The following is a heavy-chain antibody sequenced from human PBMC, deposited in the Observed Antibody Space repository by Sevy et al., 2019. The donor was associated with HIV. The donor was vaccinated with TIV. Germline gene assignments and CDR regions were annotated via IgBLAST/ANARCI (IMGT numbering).Heavy chain of an antibody. CDR1: GFTFSSYA. V-gene: IGHV3-23*01. CDR3: AKDRVWELGDAFDI. D-gene: IGHD1-26*01. Sequence: GGSLRLSYAASGFTFSSYAMSWVRQAPGKGLEWVSGMSGSGGSTYYADSVKGRFAISRDNSKNTLYLQMNSLRAEDTAVYYCAKDRVWELGDAFDIWGQGTMVTVSS. J-gene: IGHJ3*02. CDR2: MSGSGGST.